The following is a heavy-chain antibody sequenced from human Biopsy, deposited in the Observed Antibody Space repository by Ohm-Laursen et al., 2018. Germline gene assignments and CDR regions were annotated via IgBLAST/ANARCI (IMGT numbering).Heavy chain of an antibody. Sequence: SLRLSCAASRFTFEDYAMHWVRLTPGTGLEWVSGIDWNRGSIAYGDSVKGRFTISWDNGKNFLYLQMSSLRVEDTALYFCAKDKGAHINYGDLYYFDSWGPGTMVTVSA. V-gene: IGHV3-9*01. CDR1: RFTFEDYA. J-gene: IGHJ4*02. CDR2: IDWNRGSI. D-gene: IGHD3-10*01. CDR3: AKDKGAHINYGDLYYFDS.